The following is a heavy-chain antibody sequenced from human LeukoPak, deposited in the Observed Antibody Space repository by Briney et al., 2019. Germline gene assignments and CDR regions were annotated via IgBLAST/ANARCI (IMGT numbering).Heavy chain of an antibody. Sequence: SETLSLTCAVYGGSFSGYYWSWIRQPPGKGLEWIGEINHSGSTYYNPSLNSRVTISVDTSKNQFSLKLSSVTAADTAVYYCARERSGSYDYWGQGTLVTVSS. CDR1: GGSFSGYY. CDR2: INHSGST. CDR3: ARERSGSYDY. J-gene: IGHJ4*02. V-gene: IGHV4-34*01. D-gene: IGHD1-26*01.